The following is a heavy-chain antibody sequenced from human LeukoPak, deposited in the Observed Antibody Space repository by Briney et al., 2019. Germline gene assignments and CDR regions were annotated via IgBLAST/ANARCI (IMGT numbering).Heavy chain of an antibody. CDR3: ATIGYGDYVSLRYFDY. CDR2: FDPEDGET. Sequence: EASVKVSCKVSGYTLTELSMHWVRQAPGKGLEWMGGFDPEDGETIYAQKFQGRVTMTEDTSTDTAYMELSSLRSEDTAVYYCATIGYGDYVSLRYFDYWGQGTLVTVSS. J-gene: IGHJ4*02. D-gene: IGHD4-17*01. V-gene: IGHV1-24*01. CDR1: GYTLTELS.